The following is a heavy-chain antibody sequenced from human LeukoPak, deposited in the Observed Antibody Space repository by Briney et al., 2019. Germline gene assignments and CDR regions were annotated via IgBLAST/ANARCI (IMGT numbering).Heavy chain of an antibody. V-gene: IGHV3-7*01. CDR3: ARDLAYSRLDY. Sequence: GGSLRLSCAASGFTLSRYWMSWVRQVPRKGLEWVASINPDGSEKYSVDSVEGRFTISRDNAKNLLYLQVNSLRVEDTAFYYCARDLAYSRLDYWGQGMLVTVSS. J-gene: IGHJ4*02. D-gene: IGHD5-18*01. CDR2: INPDGSEK. CDR1: GFTLSRYW.